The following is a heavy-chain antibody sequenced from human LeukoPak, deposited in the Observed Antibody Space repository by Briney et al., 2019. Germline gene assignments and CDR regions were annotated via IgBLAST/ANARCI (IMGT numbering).Heavy chain of an antibody. J-gene: IGHJ4*02. CDR1: GFTFSSYT. Sequence: GGSLRLSCAASGFTFSSYTMSWVRQAPGKGLEWVSAISGSGGSTYYADSVKGRFTISRDNSKNTLYLQMNSLRAEDTAVYYCAKGSYGQLGYFDYWGQGTLVTVSS. V-gene: IGHV3-23*01. CDR3: AKGSYGQLGYFDY. D-gene: IGHD5-18*01. CDR2: ISGSGGST.